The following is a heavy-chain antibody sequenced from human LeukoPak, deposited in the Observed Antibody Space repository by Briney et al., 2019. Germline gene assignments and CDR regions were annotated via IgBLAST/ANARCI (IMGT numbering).Heavy chain of an antibody. CDR1: GGSISSGGYY. D-gene: IGHD3-10*02. J-gene: IGHJ4*02. V-gene: IGHV4-30-2*01. CDR2: IYHSGST. CDR3: ARLFNPFDY. Sequence: SETLSLTCTVSGGSISSGGYYWSWIRQPPGKGLEWIGYIYHSGSTYYNPSLKSRVTISVDRSKNQFSLKLSSVTAADTAVYYCARLFNPFDYWGQGTLVTVSS.